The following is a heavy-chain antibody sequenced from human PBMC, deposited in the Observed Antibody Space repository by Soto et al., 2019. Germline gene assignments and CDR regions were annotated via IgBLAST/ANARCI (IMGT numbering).Heavy chain of an antibody. D-gene: IGHD3-22*01. CDR3: ARQASGYYYGWVDP. Sequence: QLLLQESGPGLVKPSETLSLTCTVSGGSILDSTYYWAWIRQSPGKGLEWIGSIFYSGGTFYTPSLKTRVTMSVETSNTQSSPKLSSVTAAATAVYHFARQASGYYYGWVDPWGQGTLVTVSS. V-gene: IGHV4-39*01. J-gene: IGHJ5*02. CDR1: GGSILDSTYY. CDR2: IFYSGGT.